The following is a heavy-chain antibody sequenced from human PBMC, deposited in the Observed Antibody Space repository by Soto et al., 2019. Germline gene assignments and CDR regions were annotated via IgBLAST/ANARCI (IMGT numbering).Heavy chain of an antibody. Sequence: SETLSLTCTFSGDSISSGDYYWSWIRQPPGKGLEWIGYIYYSGSTYYNPSLKSRVTISVDTSKNQFSLKLSSVTAADTAVYYCASRKSSHYFGYWGQGTLVTVSS. J-gene: IGHJ4*02. D-gene: IGHD3-10*01. V-gene: IGHV4-30-4*01. CDR1: GDSISSGDYY. CDR3: ASRKSSHYFGY. CDR2: IYYSGST.